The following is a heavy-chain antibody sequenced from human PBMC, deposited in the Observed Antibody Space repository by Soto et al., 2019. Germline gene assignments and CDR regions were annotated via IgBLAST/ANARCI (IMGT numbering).Heavy chain of an antibody. Sequence: EVHLVESGGGLVQPGGSLRLSCAASGFTFSSYWMTWVRQAPGKGLEWVANTKPDGSEKNYVGSVKGRFTISRDNAKNSLFLQMDRLRAEDTAVYYCARVGYVDESFDYWCQGTLVTVSS. D-gene: IGHD2-15*01. CDR3: ARVGYVDESFDY. J-gene: IGHJ4*02. CDR1: GFTFSSYW. V-gene: IGHV3-7*01. CDR2: TKPDGSEK.